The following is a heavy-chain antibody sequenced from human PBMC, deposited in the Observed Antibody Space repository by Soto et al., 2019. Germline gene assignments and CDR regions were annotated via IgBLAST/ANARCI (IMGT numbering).Heavy chain of an antibody. CDR2: ISPRSGGT. V-gene: IGHV1-2*02. CDR3: ARPPGYISDWYYFDL. D-gene: IGHD3-9*01. Sequence: ASVKVSCKASGYTFIDYYMHWVRQAPGQGFEWMGRISPRSGGTNYAQKFQGRVTMAWDTSLNTAYMELSSLISEDTAVYYCARPPGYISDWYYFDLWGQGTLVTVSS. J-gene: IGHJ4*02. CDR1: GYTFIDYY.